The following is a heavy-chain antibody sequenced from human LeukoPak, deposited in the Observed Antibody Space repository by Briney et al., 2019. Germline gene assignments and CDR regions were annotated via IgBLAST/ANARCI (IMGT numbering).Heavy chain of an antibody. CDR3: AKGYCSSTNCKESFFDY. CDR2: ISASGGST. J-gene: IGHJ4*02. CDR1: GFTITNYW. Sequence: GGSLRLSCVASGFTITNYWINWVRQAPGKGLEWVSPISASGGSTYYFVKGPFTISRDNSKNTPYLQMNSPRAEDTAVYYCAKGYCSSTNCKESFFDYWGQGTLVTVSS. D-gene: IGHD2-2*01. V-gene: IGHV3-23*01.